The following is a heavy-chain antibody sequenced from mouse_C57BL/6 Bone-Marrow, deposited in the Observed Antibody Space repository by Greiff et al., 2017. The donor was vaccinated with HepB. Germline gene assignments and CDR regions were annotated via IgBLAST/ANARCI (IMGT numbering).Heavy chain of an antibody. CDR1: GFSLTSYG. V-gene: IGHV2-5*01. J-gene: IGHJ3*01. CDR2: IWRGGST. Sequence: VQLQESGPGLVQPSQSLSITCTVSGFSLTSYGVHWVRQSPGKGLEWLGVIWRGGSTDYNAAFMSRLSITKENSKSQVFFKMNRLQADDTAIYSCAKRRGGGFAYWGQGTLVTVSA. CDR3: AKRRGGGFAY.